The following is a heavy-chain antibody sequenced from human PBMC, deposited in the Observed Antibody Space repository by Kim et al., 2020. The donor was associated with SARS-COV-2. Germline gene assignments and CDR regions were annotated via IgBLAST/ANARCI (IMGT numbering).Heavy chain of an antibody. J-gene: IGHJ6*02. Sequence: KFQGRVTITADKSTSTAYMELSSLRSEDTAVYYCARDNSGSYYYYYGMDVWGQGTTVTVSS. D-gene: IGHD1-26*01. V-gene: IGHV1-69*04. CDR3: ARDNSGSYYYYYGMDV.